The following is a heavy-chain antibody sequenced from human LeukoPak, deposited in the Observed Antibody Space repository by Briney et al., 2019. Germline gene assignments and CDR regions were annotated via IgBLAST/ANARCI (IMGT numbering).Heavy chain of an antibody. V-gene: IGHV3-7*01. CDR3: ASSYDSSGYGNFYYYYGMDV. D-gene: IGHD3-22*01. J-gene: IGHJ6*02. Sequence: GGSLRLSCAASGFTLSNHWMTWVRQVPGRGPEWVANVNRDGSETYYLDSVKGRFTISKDNAKNSLYLQMNSLRAEDTAVYYCASSYDSSGYGNFYYYYGMDVWGQGTTVTVSS. CDR1: GFTLSNHW. CDR2: VNRDGSET.